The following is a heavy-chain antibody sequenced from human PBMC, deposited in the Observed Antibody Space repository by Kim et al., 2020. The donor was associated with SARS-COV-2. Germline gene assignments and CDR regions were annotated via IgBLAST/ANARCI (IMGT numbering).Heavy chain of an antibody. CDR1: GFSFSTYG. CDR3: AKDPSRMAVDGTFEY. CDR2: IWHDGRNK. Sequence: GGSLRLSCAASGFSFSTYGMHWVRQAPGKGPEWVAVIWHDGRNKYYADSLKGRFTISRDNSKNMLFLQMNSLRAEDTAVYYCAKDPSRMAVDGTFEYWGQGTLVTVSS. D-gene: IGHD6-19*01. V-gene: IGHV3-33*06. J-gene: IGHJ4*02.